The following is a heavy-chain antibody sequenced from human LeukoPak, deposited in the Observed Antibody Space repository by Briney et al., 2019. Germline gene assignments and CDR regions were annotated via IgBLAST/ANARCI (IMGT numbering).Heavy chain of an antibody. J-gene: IGHJ4*02. D-gene: IGHD3-16*01. CDR1: GFTFSSYW. CDR3: ARVGDMITFGGIDY. Sequence: GGSLRLSCAASGFTFSSYWMSWVRQAPGKGLEWVANIKQDGSEKYYVDSVKGRFTISRDNAKNSLYLQMNSLRAKDTAVYYCARVGDMITFGGIDYWGQGTLVTVSS. V-gene: IGHV3-7*01. CDR2: IKQDGSEK.